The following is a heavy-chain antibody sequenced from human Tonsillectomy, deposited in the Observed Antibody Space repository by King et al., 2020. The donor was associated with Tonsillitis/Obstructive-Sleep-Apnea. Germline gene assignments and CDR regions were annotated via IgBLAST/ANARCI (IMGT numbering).Heavy chain of an antibody. V-gene: IGHV4-34*01. J-gene: IGHJ6*03. CDR2: INHSGST. CDR1: GGSFSGYY. CDR3: ARCGTNVVPAAVGWGYYYYYMDV. D-gene: IGHD2-2*01. Sequence: LLKPSETLSLTCAVYGGSFSGYYWSWIRQPPGKGLEWIGEINHSGSTNYNPSLKSRVTMSVDTSKNQFSLKMNSVTAADTAVYYCARCGTNVVPAAVGWGYYYYYMDVWGKGTTVTVSS.